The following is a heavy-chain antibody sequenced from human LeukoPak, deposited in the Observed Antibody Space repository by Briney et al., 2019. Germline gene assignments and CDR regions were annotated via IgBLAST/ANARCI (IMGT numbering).Heavy chain of an antibody. V-gene: IGHV3-13*01. CDR3: ARGNILTGYSI. CDR1: GFTFFNDD. D-gene: IGHD3-9*01. J-gene: IGHJ4*02. CDR2: ISSAGDT. Sequence: GGSLRLSCAASGFTFFNDDMHWVRPGLGKGLEWVSAISSAGDTYYPGSVKGRFTISRENAKNSLYLQMNRLTAGDTAVYYCARGNILTGYSIWGQGTLVTVSS.